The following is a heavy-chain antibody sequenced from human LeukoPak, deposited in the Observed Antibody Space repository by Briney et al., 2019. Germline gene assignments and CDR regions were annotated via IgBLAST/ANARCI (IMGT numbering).Heavy chain of an antibody. V-gene: IGHV3-23*01. D-gene: IGHD4-17*01. J-gene: IGHJ3*02. CDR3: AKDLSKSYGDYGTSGAFDI. CDR1: EFIFSSYV. CDR2: ISGRGDIT. Sequence: GGSLRLSCAASEFIFSSYVMSWVRQAPGKGLEWVSSISGRGDITYYADSVKGRFTISRDNSKNTLYLQMNSLRAEDTAVYYCAKDLSKSYGDYGTSGAFDIWGQGTLVTVSS.